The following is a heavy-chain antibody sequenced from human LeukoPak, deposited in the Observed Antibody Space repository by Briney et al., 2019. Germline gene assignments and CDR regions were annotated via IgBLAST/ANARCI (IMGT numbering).Heavy chain of an antibody. CDR3: ARGSASGSHRTS. V-gene: IGHV1-8*02. Sequence: GASVKVSCKASAYTFTVCDNNWNRHAIGQGLEWMGWMNPNSGNTGYAQKFQGRVTMTRSTSIGTAYMELSSLRSEDTAVYYCARGSASGSHRTSWGQGTLVTVSS. CDR2: MNPNSGNT. D-gene: IGHD3-10*01. J-gene: IGHJ5*02. CDR1: AYTFTVCD.